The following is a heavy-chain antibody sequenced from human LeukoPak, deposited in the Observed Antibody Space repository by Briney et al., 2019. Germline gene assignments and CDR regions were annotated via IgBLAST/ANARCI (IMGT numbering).Heavy chain of an antibody. J-gene: IGHJ5*02. CDR1: GFALTTYN. D-gene: IGHD1-26*01. CDR2: INTNTGNP. CDR3: ARDIGGNWFDP. Sequence: ASVKVSCKASGFALTTYNIVWLRQAPGQGLEWMGWINTNTGNPTYAQGFTGRFVFSLDTSVSTAYLQISSLKAEDTAVYYCARDIGGNWFDPWGQGTLVTVSS. V-gene: IGHV7-4-1*02.